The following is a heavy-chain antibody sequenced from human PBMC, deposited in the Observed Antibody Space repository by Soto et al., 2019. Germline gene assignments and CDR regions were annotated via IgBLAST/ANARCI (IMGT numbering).Heavy chain of an antibody. CDR3: ARDWFGSDY. CDR2: INPYNGNT. CDR1: GYTFTSYG. J-gene: IGHJ4*02. Sequence: QVQLGQSGAEVKKPGASVKVSCKASGYTFTSYGISWVRQAPGQGLEWMGWINPYNGNTNYAQMLQGRVTMTTDTSTNTAYMELRSLRSDATAVYYCARDWFGSDYWGQGTLVTVSS. V-gene: IGHV1-18*01. D-gene: IGHD1-26*01.